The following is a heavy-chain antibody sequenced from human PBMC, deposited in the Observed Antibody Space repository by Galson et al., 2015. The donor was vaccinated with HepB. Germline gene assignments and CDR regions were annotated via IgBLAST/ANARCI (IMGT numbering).Heavy chain of an antibody. CDR2: INSDGRRT. D-gene: IGHD3-16*01. CDR3: ARALWGGGP. V-gene: IGHV3-74*01. J-gene: IGHJ5*02. Sequence: SLRLSCAASGLTISSYWMHWVRQAPGMGLVWFSSINSDGRRTNYADSVKGRFTISRDNAKNTLYLQMTSLTAEDTAIYYCARALWGGGPWGQGTLVTVSS. CDR1: GLTISSYW.